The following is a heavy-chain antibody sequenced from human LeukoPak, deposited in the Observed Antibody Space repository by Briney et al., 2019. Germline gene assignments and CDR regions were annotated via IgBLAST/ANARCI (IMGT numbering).Heavy chain of an antibody. D-gene: IGHD3-10*01. V-gene: IGHV3-23*01. Sequence: PGGSLRLSCAASGFTFSSYAMSWVRQAPGKGLEWVSAISGSGGSTYYADSVKGRFTISRDNAKNSLYLQMNSLRAEDTAVYYCARVQGSGSYSELDYWGQGTLVTVSS. CDR2: ISGSGGST. CDR1: GFTFSSYA. J-gene: IGHJ4*02. CDR3: ARVQGSGSYSELDY.